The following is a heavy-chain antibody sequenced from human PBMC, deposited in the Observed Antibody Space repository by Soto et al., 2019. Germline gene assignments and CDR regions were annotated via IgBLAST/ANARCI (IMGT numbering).Heavy chain of an antibody. V-gene: IGHV1-18*01. D-gene: IGHD3-22*01. CDR2: VSGYNGDT. J-gene: IGHJ4*02. Sequence: ASLKVSCKASGYTFSRYGISWVRQAPGQGLEWMGWVSGYNGDTKYAQKVQGRVTMTRDTSTSTVYMELGSLTSEDTALYYCAKDWDYDSSGDFDYWGQGTLVTVSS. CDR1: GYTFSRYG. CDR3: AKDWDYDSSGDFDY.